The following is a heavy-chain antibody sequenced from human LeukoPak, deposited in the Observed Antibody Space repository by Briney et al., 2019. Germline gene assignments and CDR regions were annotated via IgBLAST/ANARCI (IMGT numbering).Heavy chain of an antibody. V-gene: IGHV3-21*01. D-gene: IGHD3-22*01. J-gene: IGHJ3*02. CDR3: ARDDYFDISGYYSDNAFDI. Sequence: GGSLRLSCAASGFTFSSYTINWVRQAPGKGLQWVSSISGSGSCIYYADSVKGRFTVSRDNAKNSLSLQMNSLRAEDTAVYYCARDDYFDISGYYSDNAFDIWGQGTMVTVSS. CDR2: ISGSGSCI. CDR1: GFTFSSYT.